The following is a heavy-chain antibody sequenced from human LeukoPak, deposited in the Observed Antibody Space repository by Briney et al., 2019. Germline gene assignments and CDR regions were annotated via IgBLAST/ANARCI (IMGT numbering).Heavy chain of an antibody. Sequence: SSVKVSCKASGGTFSSYAISWVRQAPGQGLEWMGRIIPILGIANYAQKFQGRVTNTADKSTSTAYMELSSLRSEDTAVYYCARDYSSSGLDYWGQGTLVTVSS. D-gene: IGHD6-13*01. CDR2: IIPILGIA. CDR3: ARDYSSSGLDY. J-gene: IGHJ4*02. CDR1: GGTFSSYA. V-gene: IGHV1-69*04.